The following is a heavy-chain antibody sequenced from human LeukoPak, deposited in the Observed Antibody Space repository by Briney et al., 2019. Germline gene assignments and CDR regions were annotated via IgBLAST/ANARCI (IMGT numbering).Heavy chain of an antibody. CDR3: AREGYCSGGSCYSGGHYYGMDV. D-gene: IGHD2-15*01. V-gene: IGHV3-21*01. CDR1: GFTFSSYS. J-gene: IGHJ6*02. Sequence: GGSLRLSCAASGFTFSSYSMNWVRQAPGKGLEGVSSISSSSSYIYYAGSVKGRFTISRDNAKNSLYLQMNSLRAEDTAVYYCAREGYCSGGSCYSGGHYYGMDVWGQGTTFTVSS. CDR2: ISSSSSYI.